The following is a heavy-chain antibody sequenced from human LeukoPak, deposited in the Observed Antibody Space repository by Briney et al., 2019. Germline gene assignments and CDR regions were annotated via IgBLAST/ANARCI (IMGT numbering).Heavy chain of an antibody. CDR2: INPSGGST. V-gene: IGHV1-46*01. CDR3: ARDLFGVYYDFWPGDY. CDR1: GYTFTSYY. J-gene: IGHJ4*02. D-gene: IGHD3-3*01. Sequence: ASVKVSCKASGYTFTSYYMHWVRQAPGQGLEWMGIINPSGGSTSYAQKFQGRVTMTRDTSTSTVHMELSSLRSEDTAVYYCARDLFGVYYDFWPGDYWGQGTLVTVSS.